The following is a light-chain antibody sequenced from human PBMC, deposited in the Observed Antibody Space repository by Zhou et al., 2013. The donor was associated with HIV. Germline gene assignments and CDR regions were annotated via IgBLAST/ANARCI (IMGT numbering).Light chain of an antibody. Sequence: EIVLTQSPDTLSLSPGERATLSCRASQSANSNYIAWYLQKPGQAPRLLIYGGFSRATGIPDRFSGSGSGTDFTLTISRLEPEDFAVYYCQQYDNSPPYTFGQGTKVEIK. J-gene: IGKJ2*01. CDR2: GGF. CDR1: QSANSNY. CDR3: QQYDNSPPYT. V-gene: IGKV3-20*01.